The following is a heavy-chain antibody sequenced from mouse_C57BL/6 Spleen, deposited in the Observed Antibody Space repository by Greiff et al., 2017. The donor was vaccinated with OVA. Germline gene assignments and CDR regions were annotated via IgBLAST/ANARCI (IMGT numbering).Heavy chain of an antibody. Sequence: QVQLQQSGAELVRPGASVTLSCKASGYTFTDYEMHWVKQTPVHGLEWIGAIDPETGGTAYNQKFKGKAILTADKSSSTAYMELRSLTSEDSAVYYCTRGLDSSGYAWCAYWGQGTLVTVSA. CDR2: IDPETGGT. J-gene: IGHJ3*01. CDR1: GYTFTDYE. D-gene: IGHD3-2*02. CDR3: TRGLDSSGYAWCAY. V-gene: IGHV1-15*01.